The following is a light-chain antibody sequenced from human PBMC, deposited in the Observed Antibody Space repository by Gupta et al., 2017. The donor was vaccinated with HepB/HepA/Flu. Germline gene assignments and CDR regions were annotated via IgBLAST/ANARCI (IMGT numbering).Light chain of an antibody. CDR2: DVS. V-gene: IGLV2-14*03. J-gene: IGLJ2*01. CDR3: SSYTSSSTLVV. CDR1: SSDVGGYNY. Sequence: SVXXXPGQXXTXSXXGTSSDVGGYNYVSWYQQHPGKAPKLMIYDVSNRPSGVSNRFSGSKSGNTASLTISGLQAEDEADYYCSSYTSSSTLVVFGGGTKLTVL.